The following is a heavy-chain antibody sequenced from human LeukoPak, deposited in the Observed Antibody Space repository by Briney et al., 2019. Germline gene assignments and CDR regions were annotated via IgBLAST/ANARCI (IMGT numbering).Heavy chain of an antibody. Sequence: GESLRLSCAASGFTSSAYDMHWVRQITGGGLEWVSTSGTVGDTFYSDSVKGRFTISRENAKNSVHLQMNSLRVEDTAVYYCARDVDGYNYPYYFDYWGQGTLVTVSS. CDR3: ARDVDGYNYPYYFDY. V-gene: IGHV3-13*04. D-gene: IGHD5-24*01. J-gene: IGHJ4*02. CDR2: SGTVGDT. CDR1: GFTSSAYD.